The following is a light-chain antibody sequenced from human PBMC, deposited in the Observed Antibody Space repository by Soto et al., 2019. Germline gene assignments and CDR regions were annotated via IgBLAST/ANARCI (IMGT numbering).Light chain of an antibody. CDR3: DSYAGSNTVV. J-gene: IGLJ2*01. CDR2: EVN. Sequence: QSALTQPPSASGSPGQSVTISCTRTSSDVGGYNYVSWYQQHPGKAPKLMIYEVNKRPSGVPDRFSGSKSGNTASLTVSGLQAEDEADCYCDSYAGSNTVVFGGGTKVTVL. CDR1: SSDVGGYNY. V-gene: IGLV2-8*01.